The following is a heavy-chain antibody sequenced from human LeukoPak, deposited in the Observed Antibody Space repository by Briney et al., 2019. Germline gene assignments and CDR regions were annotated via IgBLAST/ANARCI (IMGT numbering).Heavy chain of an antibody. CDR3: ARGHHVVVATATWASDAFDL. V-gene: IGHV5-51*01. CDR2: IYPGNSDS. D-gene: IGHD2-21*02. J-gene: IGHJ3*01. Sequence: GKSLKISCKGSGYSFTSYWIGWVRQMPGKGLEWMGIIYPGNSDSRLSPSLQGQVTISADKSISTAYLQWNSLKASDTAMYYCARGHHVVVATATWASDAFDLWGQGTMVIVSS. CDR1: GYSFTSYW.